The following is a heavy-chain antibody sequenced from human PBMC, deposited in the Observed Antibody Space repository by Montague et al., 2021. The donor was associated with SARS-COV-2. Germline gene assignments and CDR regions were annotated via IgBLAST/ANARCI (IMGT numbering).Heavy chain of an antibody. CDR2: IYWDDDK. V-gene: IGHV2-5*02. CDR3: AHRRGLLLSDAFEI. CDR1: GFSLSTSGVG. J-gene: IGHJ3*02. D-gene: IGHD1-26*01. Sequence: PALVKPTQTLTLTCTFSGFSLSTSGVGVGWIRQPPGKALEWLALIYWDDDKRYSPSLKSRLTITKDTSKNQVVLTMTNMDPVDTATFYCAHRRGLLLSDAFEIWGQGTMVTVSS.